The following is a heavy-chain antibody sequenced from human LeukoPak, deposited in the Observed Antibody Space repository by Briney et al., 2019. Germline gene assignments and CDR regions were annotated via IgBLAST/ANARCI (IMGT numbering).Heavy chain of an antibody. Sequence: SETLSLTSTVSAGSISRGSYYWSSTRQPAGKGLEWNARVYTRGSTNYNPSLKTQATIPAATSKNQFSLKLSSVNAADTDVYYCARDARYCSSTSCYPGSSTDGTDVWGKGTTVTISS. CDR1: AGSISRGSYY. D-gene: IGHD2-2*01. CDR2: VYTRGST. CDR3: ARDARYCSSTSCYPGSSTDGTDV. V-gene: IGHV4-61*02. J-gene: IGHJ6*04.